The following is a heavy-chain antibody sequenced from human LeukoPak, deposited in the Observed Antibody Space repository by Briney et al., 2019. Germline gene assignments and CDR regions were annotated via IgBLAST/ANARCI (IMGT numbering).Heavy chain of an antibody. J-gene: IGHJ4*02. Sequence: GGSLRLSCAASRFTFSSFWMHWVRQVPGKGLVWVSRINSDGNIITYADSVKGRFTISRDNARNLVYLQMKSLRAEDTAVYYCVAGMGNYWGQGTLVPV. CDR3: VAGMGNY. D-gene: IGHD6-13*01. CDR2: INSDGNII. V-gene: IGHV3-74*01. CDR1: RFTFSSFW.